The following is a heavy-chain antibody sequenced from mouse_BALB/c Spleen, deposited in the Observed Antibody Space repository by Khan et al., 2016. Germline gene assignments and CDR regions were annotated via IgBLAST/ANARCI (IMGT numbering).Heavy chain of an antibody. CDR1: GYAFTIYG. Sequence: QIQLVQSGPELKKPGETVKISCKASGYAFTIYGMHWVKQAPGKGLKWMGWINTYTGKPIYADDFKGRFAFSLESSANSAYLQINNLKNEDTATYFSARQEKYDDWAYYYDDWGKGTTHTV. D-gene: IGHD2-13*01. CDR2: INTYTGKP. J-gene: IGHJ2*01. CDR3: ARQEKYDDWAYYYDD. V-gene: IGHV9-3-1*01.